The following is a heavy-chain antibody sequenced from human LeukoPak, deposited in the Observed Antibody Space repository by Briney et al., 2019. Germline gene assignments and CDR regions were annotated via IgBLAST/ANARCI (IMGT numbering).Heavy chain of an antibody. J-gene: IGHJ5*02. V-gene: IGHV3-53*01. Sequence: GGSLRLSCAASGFAVSSNYISWVRQATGKGLEWVSVIYSDGSTFYADSVRGRFTISRDISKNTVYLQMNSLRAEDTAMYYCARAYDPWGQGTLVTVSS. CDR2: IYSDGST. CDR1: GFAVSSNY. CDR3: ARAYDP.